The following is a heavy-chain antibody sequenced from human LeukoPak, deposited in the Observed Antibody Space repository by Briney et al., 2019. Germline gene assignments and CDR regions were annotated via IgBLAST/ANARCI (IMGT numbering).Heavy chain of an antibody. V-gene: IGHV3-53*01. J-gene: IGHJ4*02. CDR3: AKDHSLRFLEWFPYYFDY. Sequence: GGSLRLSCAASGFTVSSNYMSWVRQAPGKGLEWVSVIYSGGSTYYADSVKGRFTISRDNSKNTLYLQMNSLRAEDTAVYYCAKDHSLRFLEWFPYYFDYWGQGTLVTVSS. CDR2: IYSGGST. CDR1: GFTVSSNY. D-gene: IGHD3-3*01.